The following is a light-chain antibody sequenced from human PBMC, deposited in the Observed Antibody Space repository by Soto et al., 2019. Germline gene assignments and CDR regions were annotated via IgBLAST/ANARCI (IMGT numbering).Light chain of an antibody. CDR2: GAS. CDR3: QQYGSSPPYT. CDR1: QSVSSSY. J-gene: IGKJ2*01. Sequence: EIVLTQSPGTLSLSPGERATLSCRASQSVSSSYLAWYQQKPGQAPRLLIYGASSRATGIPDRFSGSGSGTDFRLTIRRLEPEDCAVYYFQQYGSSPPYTFGQGTKLEIK. V-gene: IGKV3-20*01.